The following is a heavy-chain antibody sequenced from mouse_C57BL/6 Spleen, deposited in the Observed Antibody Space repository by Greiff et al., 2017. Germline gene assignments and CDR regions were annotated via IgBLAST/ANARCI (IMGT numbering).Heavy chain of an antibody. Sequence: QVQLQQSGAELARPGASVKLSCKASGYTFTSYGISWVKQRTGQGLEWIGEIYPRSGNTYYNEKFKGKATLTADKSSSTAYMELRSLTSEDSAVYFCARSPITTVVAHWYFDVWGTGTTVTVSP. CDR1: GYTFTSYG. CDR3: ARSPITTVVAHWYFDV. V-gene: IGHV1-81*01. J-gene: IGHJ1*03. D-gene: IGHD1-1*01. CDR2: IYPRSGNT.